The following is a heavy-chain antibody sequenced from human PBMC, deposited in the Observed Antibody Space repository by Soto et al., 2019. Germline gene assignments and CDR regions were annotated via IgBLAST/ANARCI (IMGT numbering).Heavy chain of an antibody. Sequence: EVQLVESGGGLVQPGGSLRLSCAASGCTVSTNFMTWVRQAPGKGLEWVSVIYSGGSTFYADSVKGRFTITRDNSENTLYFQMNSLRAEDTAVYYCARAKMQLWPNYYDDGLDVWGQGTTVTVSS. J-gene: IGHJ6*02. CDR1: GCTVSTNF. V-gene: IGHV3-66*01. CDR3: ARAKMQLWPNYYDDGLDV. CDR2: IYSGGST. D-gene: IGHD5-18*01.